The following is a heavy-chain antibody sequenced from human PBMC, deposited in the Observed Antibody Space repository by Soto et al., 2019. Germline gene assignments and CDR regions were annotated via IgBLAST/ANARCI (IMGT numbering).Heavy chain of an antibody. CDR3: AVLCSGGSCYDAFDI. D-gene: IGHD2-15*01. CDR2: IIPIFGTA. V-gene: IGHV1-69*13. CDR1: GGTFSSYA. J-gene: IGHJ3*02. Sequence: EASVKVSCKASGGTFSSYAISWVRQAPGQGLEWMGGIIPIFGTANYAQKFQGRVTITADESTSTAYMELSSLRSEDTAVYYCAVLCSGGSCYDAFDIWGQGTMVTVSS.